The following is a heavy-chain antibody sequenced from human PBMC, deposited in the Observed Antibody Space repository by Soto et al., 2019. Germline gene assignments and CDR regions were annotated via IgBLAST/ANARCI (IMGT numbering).Heavy chain of an antibody. J-gene: IGHJ2*01. V-gene: IGHV4-34*01. CDR3: ARESHDILTGPPWVWYFDL. CDR2: IHDRGSI. CDR1: GGSFRGYY. D-gene: IGHD3-9*01. Sequence: QVQLQQWGAGPLRPLETLSLTCGVSGGSFRGYYWAWIRQSPGKGLEWIGEIHDRGSINYKPSLKSRVSIAVGTPKNLYSLNLSSVTAADTAVYSCARESHDILTGPPWVWYFDLWGRGTPVTLSS.